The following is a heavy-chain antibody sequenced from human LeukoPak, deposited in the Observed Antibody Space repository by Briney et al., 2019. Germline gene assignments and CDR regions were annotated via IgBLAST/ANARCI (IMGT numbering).Heavy chain of an antibody. J-gene: IGHJ4*02. CDR3: ARDPGLRGYCSGGSCKPEDHLDY. Sequence: GASVKVSCKASGYTFTSYYMHWVRQAPGQGLEWMGIINPSGGSTSYAQKFQGRVTMTRDTSTSTVYMELSSLRSEDTAVYYCARDPGLRGYCSGGSCKPEDHLDYWGQGTLVTVSS. CDR1: GYTFTSYY. CDR2: INPSGGST. V-gene: IGHV1-46*01. D-gene: IGHD2-15*01.